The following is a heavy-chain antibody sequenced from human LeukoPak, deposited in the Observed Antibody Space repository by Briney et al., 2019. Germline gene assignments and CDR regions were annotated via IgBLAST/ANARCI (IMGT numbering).Heavy chain of an antibody. J-gene: IGHJ4*02. CDR1: GFTFSSYG. V-gene: IGHV3-30*18. CDR3: AKDARSWYFAYYFDY. Sequence: PGGSLRLSCAASGFTFSSYGMHWVRQAPGKGLEWVAVISYDGSNKHYADSVKGRFTISRDNSKNTLYLQMNSLRAEDTAVYYCAKDARSWYFAYYFDYWGQGTLVTVSS. D-gene: IGHD6-13*01. CDR2: ISYDGSNK.